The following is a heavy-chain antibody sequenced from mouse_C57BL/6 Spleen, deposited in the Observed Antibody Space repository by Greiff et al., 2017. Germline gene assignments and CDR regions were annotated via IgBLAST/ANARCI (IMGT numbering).Heavy chain of an antibody. Sequence: DVMLVESGGDLVKPGGSLKLSCAASGFTFSSYGMSWVRQTPDKRLEWVATISSGGSYTYYPDSVQGRFTISGDNAKNTLYLQMSSLKSEDTAMYYCARHKNYGYDEGYYFDYWGQGTTLTVSS. CDR1: GFTFSSYG. CDR3: ARHKNYGYDEGYYFDY. D-gene: IGHD2-2*01. CDR2: ISSGGSYT. J-gene: IGHJ2*01. V-gene: IGHV5-6*02.